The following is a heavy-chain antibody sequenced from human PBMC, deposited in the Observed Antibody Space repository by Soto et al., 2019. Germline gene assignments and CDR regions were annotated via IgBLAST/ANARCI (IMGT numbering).Heavy chain of an antibody. CDR3: ASWNPDFKGY. V-gene: IGHV3-21*01. D-gene: IGHD1-1*01. J-gene: IGHJ4*02. Sequence: GGSLRLSCAASGFTFSSYSMTWVRQAPGKGLEWVSSISSSSSYIYYADSVKGRFTISRDNAKNSLYLQMNSLRAEDTAVYYCASWNPDFKGYSGQGTLVTVSS. CDR2: ISSSSSYI. CDR1: GFTFSSYS.